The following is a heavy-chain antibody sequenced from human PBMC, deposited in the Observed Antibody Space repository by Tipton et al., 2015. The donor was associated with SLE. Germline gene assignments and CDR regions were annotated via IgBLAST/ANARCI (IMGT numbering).Heavy chain of an antibody. CDR2: INQDGSQK. D-gene: IGHD1-7*01. V-gene: IGHV3-7*04. Sequence: SLRLSCAVSGFTISHHYMMWVRQAPGKGLEWVANINQDGSQKFYVDSVKGRFTISRDNAKNSLSLQMNSLRAEDTAVYYCVGGNFNYEDAVDVWGRGTMVTVSS. J-gene: IGHJ3*01. CDR1: GFTISHHY. CDR3: VGGNFNYEDAVDV.